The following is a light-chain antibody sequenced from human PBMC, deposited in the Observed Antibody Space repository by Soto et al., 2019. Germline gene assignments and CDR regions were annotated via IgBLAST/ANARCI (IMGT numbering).Light chain of an antibody. Sequence: EIVLTQSPATLSVSPGERATLSSRAGQTVGTSLVWYQQKPGQAPSLLIYGASTRVAGIPARFSGSGSGTDFTLTISSLQSEDFAVYYCQQHNAWPLTFGGGTEVEI. CDR3: QQHNAWPLT. J-gene: IGKJ4*01. CDR1: QTVGTS. V-gene: IGKV3-15*01. CDR2: GAS.